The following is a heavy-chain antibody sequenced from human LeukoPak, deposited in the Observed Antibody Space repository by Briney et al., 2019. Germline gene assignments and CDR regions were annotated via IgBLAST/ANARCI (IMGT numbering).Heavy chain of an antibody. Sequence: GRSLRLSCAASGFTFSSYGMHWVRQAPGKGLEWVAVISYDGSNKYYADSVKGRFTISRDNSKNTLYLQMNSLRAEDTAVYYCARPVIAAAFDYWGQGTLVTVSS. D-gene: IGHD6-13*01. CDR3: ARPVIAAAFDY. V-gene: IGHV3-30*03. J-gene: IGHJ4*02. CDR2: ISYDGSNK. CDR1: GFTFSSYG.